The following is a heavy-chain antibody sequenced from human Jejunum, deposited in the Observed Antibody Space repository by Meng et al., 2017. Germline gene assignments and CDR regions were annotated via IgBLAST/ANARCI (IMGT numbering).Heavy chain of an antibody. CDR2: GDHSGST. V-gene: IGHV4-4*02. CDR1: GGCSESSSW. J-gene: IGHJ2*01. Sequence: QGARPGQGTRSGTPSLTWSFSCGFSGGCSESSSWLTWLRQTPGQGLECIGEGDHSGSTHYIPSRQTRVTISIDNSKNRLSLSLNSVTAAETAIYYCAREDYVRYFDPWGRGTLVTVSS. D-gene: IGHD3-10*02. CDR3: AREDYVRYFDP.